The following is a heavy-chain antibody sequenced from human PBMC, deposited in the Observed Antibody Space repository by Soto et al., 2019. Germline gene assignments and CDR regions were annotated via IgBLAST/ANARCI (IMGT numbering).Heavy chain of an antibody. J-gene: IGHJ4*02. Sequence: GGSLRISCAASGFTFNNYLMHWVRQDPGEGLVWVSRINSDGSSTSYADSVKGRFTISRDNAKNTLYLQMNSLRAEDTAVYYCARDLSAYYDTSGPGDHWGQGTLVTVSS. D-gene: IGHD3-22*01. CDR2: INSDGSST. CDR3: ARDLSAYYDTSGPGDH. CDR1: GFTFNNYL. V-gene: IGHV3-74*01.